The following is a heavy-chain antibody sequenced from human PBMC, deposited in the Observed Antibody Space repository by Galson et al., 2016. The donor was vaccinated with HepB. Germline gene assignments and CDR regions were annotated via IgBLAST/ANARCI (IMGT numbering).Heavy chain of an antibody. CDR3: ARDGRLKYYGMDV. J-gene: IGHJ6*02. D-gene: IGHD5/OR15-5a*01. CDR1: GDSVSRNNVA. V-gene: IGHV6-1*01. Sequence: CAISGDSVSRNNVAWYWIRQSPSRGLEWLGRTYYSSKWYNDYALSLKSRISINADTSKNQIFLQLNSVTPVDTAVYYCARDGRLKYYGMDVWGQGTTVTVSS. CDR2: TYYSSKWYN.